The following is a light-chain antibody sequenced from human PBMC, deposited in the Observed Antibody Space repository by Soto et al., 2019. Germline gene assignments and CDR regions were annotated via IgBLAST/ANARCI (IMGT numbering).Light chain of an antibody. J-gene: IGLJ1*01. CDR2: ANS. CDR1: SSNIGAGYD. V-gene: IGLV1-40*01. CDR3: QSYDNSLNGYV. Sequence: QSVLTQPPSVSGAPGQRVTISCTGGSSNIGAGYDAHWYQHLPGTAPKLLIYANSNRPSGVPDRFSGSKSGSSAALAFTGLQAEDEADYYCQSYDNSLNGYVFGTGTKVTVL.